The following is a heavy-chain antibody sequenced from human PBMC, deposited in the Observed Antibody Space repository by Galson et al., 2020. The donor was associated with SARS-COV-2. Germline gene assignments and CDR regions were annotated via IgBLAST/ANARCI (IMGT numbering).Heavy chain of an antibody. D-gene: IGHD3-3*01. Sequence: ASVKVSCKASGYIFTGYYTHWVRQAPGQGLEWMGWINPNSGGTKYAQKFQGRVTMTRDTSISTAYMELSRLTSDDTAVYYCARWSGGYSGAFDSWGQGTMVTVSS. CDR3: ARWSGGYSGAFDS. J-gene: IGHJ3*02. CDR1: GYIFTGYY. CDR2: INPNSGGT. V-gene: IGHV1-2*02.